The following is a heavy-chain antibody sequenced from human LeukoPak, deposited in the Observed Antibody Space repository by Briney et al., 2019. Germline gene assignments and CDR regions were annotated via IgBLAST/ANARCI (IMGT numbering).Heavy chain of an antibody. D-gene: IGHD3-10*01. Sequence: GGSLRLSCAASGFAFSSYSMNWVRQAPGEGLDWVSAISTSGTGTVYADSVKGRFTISRDNSKDTLFLQMNSLRAEDTAVYYCAKSRGYWYFGLWGRGTLVTVSS. J-gene: IGHJ2*01. V-gene: IGHV3-23*01. CDR3: AKSRGYWYFGL. CDR2: ISTSGTGT. CDR1: GFAFSSYS.